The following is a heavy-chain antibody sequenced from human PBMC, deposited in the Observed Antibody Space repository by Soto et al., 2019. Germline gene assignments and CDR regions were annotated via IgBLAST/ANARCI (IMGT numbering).Heavy chain of an antibody. J-gene: IGHJ6*02. Sequence: VGSLRLSCAASGFTFSSYAMSWVRQAPGKGLEWVSAISGSGGSTYYADSVKGRFTISRDNSKNTLYLQMNSLRAEDTAVYYCAKGGIVATTDYYYYGMDVWGQGTTVTVSS. CDR3: AKGGIVATTDYYYYGMDV. CDR2: ISGSGGST. CDR1: GFTFSSYA. V-gene: IGHV3-23*01. D-gene: IGHD5-12*01.